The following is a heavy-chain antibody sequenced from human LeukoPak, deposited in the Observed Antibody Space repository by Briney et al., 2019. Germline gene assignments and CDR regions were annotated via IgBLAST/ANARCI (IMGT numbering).Heavy chain of an antibody. J-gene: IGHJ4*02. CDR3: ANGGLYSSSSVGGYTYLDY. Sequence: PGGSLRLSCAASGFTFSSYGMHWVRQAPGKGLEWVAVISYDGSNKYYADSVKGRFTISRDNSKNTLYLQMNSLRAEDTAVYYCANGGLYSSSSVGGYTYLDYWGQGTLVTVSS. CDR2: ISYDGSNK. V-gene: IGHV3-30*18. CDR1: GFTFSSYG. D-gene: IGHD6-13*01.